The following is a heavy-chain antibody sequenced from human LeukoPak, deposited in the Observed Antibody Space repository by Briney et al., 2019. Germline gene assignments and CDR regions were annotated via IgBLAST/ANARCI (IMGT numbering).Heavy chain of an antibody. CDR2: ITNGATGT. CDR3: AKAVESGGLFDS. CDR1: GFTFINYA. J-gene: IGHJ4*02. V-gene: IGHV3-23*01. D-gene: IGHD4-23*01. Sequence: GGSLRLSCAASGFTFINYAMTWVRQAPGKGLEWVSTITNGATGTFYADSVKGRFTISGDNSRNTVYLQMNSLRAEDTAVYYCAKAVESGGLFDSWGQGTLVTVSS.